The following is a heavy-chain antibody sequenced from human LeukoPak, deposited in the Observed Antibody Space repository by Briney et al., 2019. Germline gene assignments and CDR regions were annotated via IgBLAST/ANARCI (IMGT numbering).Heavy chain of an antibody. Sequence: SETLSLTCSVSGGSIRSSSYYWGWIRQPPGKGLEWIGSIYYSGSTYYNPSLKSRVTISVDTSKNQFSLKLSSVTAADTAVYYCARPSSGLWSNPFDYWGQGTLVTVSS. CDR1: GGSIRSSSYY. D-gene: IGHD5-18*01. J-gene: IGHJ4*02. CDR3: ARPSSGLWSNPFDY. V-gene: IGHV4-39*01. CDR2: IYYSGST.